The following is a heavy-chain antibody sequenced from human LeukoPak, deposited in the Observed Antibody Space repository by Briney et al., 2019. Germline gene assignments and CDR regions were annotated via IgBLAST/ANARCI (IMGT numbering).Heavy chain of an antibody. D-gene: IGHD3-16*01. J-gene: IGHJ4*02. CDR2: ISGSGVST. Sequence: GGSLRLSCSASGFTFSSSAMSWVRQAPGKGLEWVSAISGSGVSTYYADSVKGRFTISRDNSKNTLCLQMNSLRAEDTAVYYCARSHRGGYYFDYWGQGTLVTVSS. CDR3: ARSHRGGYYFDY. CDR1: GFTFSSSA. V-gene: IGHV3-23*01.